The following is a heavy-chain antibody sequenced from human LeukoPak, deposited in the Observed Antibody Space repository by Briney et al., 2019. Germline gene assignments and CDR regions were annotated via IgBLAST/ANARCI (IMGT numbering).Heavy chain of an antibody. CDR1: GFTVSSNY. J-gene: IGHJ3*02. D-gene: IGHD3-10*01. CDR2: IYSGGST. CDR3: ARNYGSGSYLAFDI. Sequence: GGSLRLSCAASGFTVSSNYMSWVRQAPGKGLEWVSVIYSGGSTYYADSVKGRFTISRDNSKNTLYLQMNSLRAEDTAVYYCARNYGSGSYLAFDIWGQGTMITVSS. V-gene: IGHV3-66*01.